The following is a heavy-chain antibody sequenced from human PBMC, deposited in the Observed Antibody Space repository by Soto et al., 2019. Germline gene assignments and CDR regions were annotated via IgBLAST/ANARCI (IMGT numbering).Heavy chain of an antibody. CDR1: GFSFDDYT. CDR3: AKGRGTIVVTDAYDI. D-gene: IGHD3-22*01. V-gene: IGHV3-9*01. CDR2: LSWNSGFS. Sequence: HPGGSLRLSCVGSGFSFDDYTMHWVRQAPGKGPEWVASLSWNSGFSGYADSVKGRFTISRDNAQSSVHLQMNNLRTEDTALYYCAKGRGTIVVTDAYDIWGQGTMVTVSS. J-gene: IGHJ3*02.